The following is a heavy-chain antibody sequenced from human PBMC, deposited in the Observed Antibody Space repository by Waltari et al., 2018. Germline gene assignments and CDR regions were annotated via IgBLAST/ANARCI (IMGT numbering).Heavy chain of an antibody. J-gene: IGHJ4*02. CDR2: INPNSGGT. V-gene: IGHV1-2*02. CDR1: GYTFTGYY. Sequence: QVQLVQSGAEVKKPGASVKVSCKASGYTFTGYYMHWVRQAPGQGLEWMGWINPNSGGTTYAQKFQGRVTMTRDTSISTAYMELSRLRSDDTAVYYCARLTVTGTRDYWGQGTLVTVSS. D-gene: IGHD1-1*01. CDR3: ARLTVTGTRDY.